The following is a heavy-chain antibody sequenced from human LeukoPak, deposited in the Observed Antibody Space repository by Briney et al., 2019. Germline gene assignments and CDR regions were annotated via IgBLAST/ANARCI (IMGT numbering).Heavy chain of an antibody. CDR1: GFTFSSYA. CDR2: ISSNGGST. Sequence: GGSLRLSCAASGFTFSSYAMHWVRQAPGKGLEYVSAISSNGGSTYYANSVKGRFTISRDNSKNTLYLQMGSLRAEDMAVYYCARGLGYSYGDYWGQGTLVTVSS. V-gene: IGHV3-64*01. D-gene: IGHD5-18*01. CDR3: ARGLGYSYGDY. J-gene: IGHJ4*02.